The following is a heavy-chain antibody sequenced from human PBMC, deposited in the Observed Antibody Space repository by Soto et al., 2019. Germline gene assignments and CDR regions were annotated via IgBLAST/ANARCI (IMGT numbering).Heavy chain of an antibody. CDR1: GFTFSNAW. D-gene: IGHD6-19*01. CDR2: IKSKTDGGTT. Sequence: GGSLRLSCAASGFTFSNAWMSWVRQAPGQGLGWVGRIKSKTDGGTTDYAAPVKGRFTISRDDSKNTLYLQMNSLKTEDTAVYYCTTEAHSSGWYSTYYYYGMDVWGQGTTVTVSS. V-gene: IGHV3-15*01. J-gene: IGHJ6*02. CDR3: TTEAHSSGWYSTYYYYGMDV.